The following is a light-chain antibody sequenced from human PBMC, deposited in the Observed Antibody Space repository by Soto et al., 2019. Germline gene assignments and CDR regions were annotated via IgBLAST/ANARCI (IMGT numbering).Light chain of an antibody. CDR2: EVI. Sequence: QSALTQPASVSGSPGQSITISCTGTSSDVAAYNFVSWYQQHPGEVPKLMIYEVIKRPSGISDRFSGSKSGNTASLTISGLRAEEEADYYCSAYTHSNALIFGGGTKLTVL. V-gene: IGLV2-14*03. J-gene: IGLJ2*01. CDR1: SSDVAAYNF. CDR3: SAYTHSNALI.